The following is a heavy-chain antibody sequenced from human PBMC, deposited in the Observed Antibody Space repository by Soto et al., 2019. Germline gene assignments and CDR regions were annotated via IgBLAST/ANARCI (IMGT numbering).Heavy chain of an antibody. Sequence: SETLSLTCTVSGDSISSGNKYWSWIRQPPGKGLEWIGYIFSSGTTYYNPSLKSRLTMSLGASQNQFSLKLNSLTDADTAVYFCARVPSPFDYYYAMDVWGQGTTVTV. CDR2: IFSSGTT. CDR3: ARVPSPFDYYYAMDV. CDR1: GDSISSGNKY. V-gene: IGHV4-30-4*01. D-gene: IGHD3-16*01. J-gene: IGHJ6*02.